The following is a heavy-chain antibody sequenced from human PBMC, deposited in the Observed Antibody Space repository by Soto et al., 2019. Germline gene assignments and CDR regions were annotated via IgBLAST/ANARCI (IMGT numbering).Heavy chain of an antibody. CDR2: ISAYNGNT. CDR1: GYTFTSYG. J-gene: IGHJ4*02. D-gene: IGHD5-12*01. CDR3: ARINQHYIDLEGYFDY. Sequence: ASVKVSCKASGYTFTSYGISWVRQAPGQGLEWMGWISAYNGNTNYAQKLQGRVTMTTDTSTSTAYMELRSLRSDDTAVYYCARINQHYIDLEGYFDYWGQGTLVTVS. V-gene: IGHV1-18*01.